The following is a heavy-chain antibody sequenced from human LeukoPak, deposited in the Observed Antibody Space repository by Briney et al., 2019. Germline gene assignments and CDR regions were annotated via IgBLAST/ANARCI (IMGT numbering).Heavy chain of an antibody. Sequence: NPSETLSLTCTVSGYSISSDYYWGWIRQPPGKGLEWIASVSHSGSTYYNPSLKSRVTISVGTSKNQFSLKVTSVTAADTALYYCARVETTSGIYYDPDDWGQGTLVTVSS. V-gene: IGHV4-38-2*02. CDR1: GYSISSDYY. CDR3: ARVETTSGIYYDPDD. CDR2: VSHSGST. J-gene: IGHJ4*02. D-gene: IGHD3-22*01.